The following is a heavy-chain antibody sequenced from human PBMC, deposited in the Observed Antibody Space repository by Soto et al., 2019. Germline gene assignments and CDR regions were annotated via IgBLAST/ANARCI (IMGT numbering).Heavy chain of an antibody. J-gene: IGHJ4*02. CDR1: GFSLTTSGVG. CDR3: APRVLRTVFGLVTTTAIYFDF. Sequence: QITLNESGPTQVKPRQTLTLTCTFSGFSLTTSGVGVGWIRQSPGKAPEWLALIYWDDDKRYSPSLKSRLTITKDTYKNQVVLTMADLDPADTATYYCAPRVLRTVFGLVTTTAIYFDFWRQGTPVAVSS. CDR2: IYWDDDK. D-gene: IGHD3-3*01. V-gene: IGHV2-5*02.